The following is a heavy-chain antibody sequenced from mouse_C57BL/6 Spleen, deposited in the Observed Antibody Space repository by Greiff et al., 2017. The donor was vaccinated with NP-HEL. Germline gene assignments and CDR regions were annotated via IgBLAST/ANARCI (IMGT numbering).Heavy chain of an antibody. Sequence: QVQLQQPGAELVMPGASVKLSCKASGYTFTSYWMHWVKQRPGQGLEWIGEIDPSDSYTNYNQKFQGKSTLTVDKSSSTAYMQLSSLTSEDSAVYYCARGYYGSSSYYAMDYWGQGTSVTVSS. D-gene: IGHD1-1*01. CDR1: GYTFTSYW. J-gene: IGHJ4*01. CDR2: IDPSDSYT. CDR3: ARGYYGSSSYYAMDY. V-gene: IGHV1-69*01.